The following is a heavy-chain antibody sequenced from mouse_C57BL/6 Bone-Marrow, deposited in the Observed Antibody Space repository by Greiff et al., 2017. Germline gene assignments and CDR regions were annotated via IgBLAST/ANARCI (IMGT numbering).Heavy chain of an antibody. V-gene: IGHV1-7*01. CDR3: ASGRLRRGYYAMDY. CDR2: INPSSGYT. Sequence: QVQLKQSGAELAKPGASVKLSCKASGYTFTSYWMHWVKQRPGQGLEWIGYINPSSGYTKYNQKFKDKATLTADKSSSTAYMQLSSLTYEDSAVYYCASGRLRRGYYAMDYWGQGTSVTVSS. D-gene: IGHD2-4*01. J-gene: IGHJ4*01. CDR1: GYTFTSYW.